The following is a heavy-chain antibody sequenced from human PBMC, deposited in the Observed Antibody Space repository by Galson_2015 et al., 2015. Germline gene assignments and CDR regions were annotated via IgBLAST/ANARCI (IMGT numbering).Heavy chain of an antibody. CDR1: GFTFSDDS. CDR3: ARDSWSEQQQSTLFYYYGMDV. V-gene: IGHV3-33*08. D-gene: IGHD6-13*01. J-gene: IGHJ6*02. Sequence: SLRLSCAASGFTFSDDSMNWVRRAPGKGLEWVAVIWYDGSNKYYADSVKGRFTISRDNSKNTLYLQMNGLRAEDTAVYYCARDSWSEQQQSTLFYYYGMDVWGQGTTVTVSS. CDR2: IWYDGSNK.